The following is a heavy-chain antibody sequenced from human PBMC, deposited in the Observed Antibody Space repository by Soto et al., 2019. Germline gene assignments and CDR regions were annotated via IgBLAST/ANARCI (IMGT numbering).Heavy chain of an antibody. J-gene: IGHJ4*02. V-gene: IGHV4-34*01. CDR3: AREAVAGTSADY. Sequence: SETLSLTCAVYGGSFSGYYWSWIRQPPGKGLEWIGEINHGGSTNYNPSLKSRVTISVDTSKNQFSLKLSSVTAADTAVYYCAREAVAGTSADYWGQGTLVTVSS. CDR2: INHGGST. D-gene: IGHD6-19*01. CDR1: GGSFSGYY.